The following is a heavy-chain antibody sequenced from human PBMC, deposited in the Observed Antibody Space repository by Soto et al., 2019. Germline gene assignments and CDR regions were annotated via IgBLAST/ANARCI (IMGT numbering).Heavy chain of an antibody. CDR1: GASISSSSYY. CDR3: ARRFSSSWYEDYYYYGMDV. Sequence: PSATLSLTCTVSGASISSSSYYWGWIRQPPGKGLEWIGSIYYSGSTYYNPSLKSRVTISVDTSKNQFSLKLSSVTAADTAVYYCARRFSSSWYEDYYYYGMDVWGQGTTVT. D-gene: IGHD6-13*01. CDR2: IYYSGST. J-gene: IGHJ6*02. V-gene: IGHV4-39*01.